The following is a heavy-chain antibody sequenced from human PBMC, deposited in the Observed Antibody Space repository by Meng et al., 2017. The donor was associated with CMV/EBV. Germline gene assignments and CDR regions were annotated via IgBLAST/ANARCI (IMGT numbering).Heavy chain of an antibody. Sequence: GESLKISCAASGFTFSSYSMNWVRQAPGKGLGWVSSISSSSSYIYYADSVKGRFTISRDNAKNSLYLQMNSLRAEDTAVYYCARASTELELLSGFDYWGQGTLVTVSS. CDR1: GFTFSSYS. D-gene: IGHD1-7*01. J-gene: IGHJ4*02. V-gene: IGHV3-21*01. CDR3: ARASTELELLSGFDY. CDR2: ISSSSSYI.